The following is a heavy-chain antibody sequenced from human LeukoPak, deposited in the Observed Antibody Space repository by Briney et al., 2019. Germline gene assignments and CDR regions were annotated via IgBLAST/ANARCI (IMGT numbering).Heavy chain of an antibody. V-gene: IGHV4-59*08. CDR1: GGSISSYY. D-gene: IGHD6-13*01. CDR2: IYYSGST. Sequence: SETLSLTCTVSGGSISSYYWSWIRQPPGKGLEWIGYIYYSGSTNYNPSLKSRVTISVDTSKNQFSLKLSSVTAADTAVYYCARQAYSSNLGWFDPWGQGTLVTVSS. CDR3: ARQAYSSNLGWFDP. J-gene: IGHJ5*02.